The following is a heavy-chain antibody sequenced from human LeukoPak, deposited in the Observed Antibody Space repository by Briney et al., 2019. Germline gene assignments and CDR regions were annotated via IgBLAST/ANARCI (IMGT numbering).Heavy chain of an antibody. V-gene: IGHV3-48*04. D-gene: IGHD3-22*01. CDR3: ARGPLYYYDSSIPRVNHFDY. CDR1: GFTFSSYT. CDR2: ISSSSSTI. Sequence: GGSLRLSCAASGFTFSSYTMNWVRQAPGKGLEWVSYISSSSSTIYYADSVKGRFTISRDNAKNSLYLQMNSLRAEDSAVYYCARGPLYYYDSSIPRVNHFDYWGQGTLVTVSS. J-gene: IGHJ4*02.